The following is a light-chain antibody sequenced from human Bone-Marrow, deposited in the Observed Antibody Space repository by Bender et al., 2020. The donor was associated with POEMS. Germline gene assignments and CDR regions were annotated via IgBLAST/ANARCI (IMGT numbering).Light chain of an antibody. CDR3: AVWDDSLNGWV. V-gene: IGLV1-44*01. CDR1: SSNIGAHA. J-gene: IGLJ3*02. CDR2: SSH. Sequence: QSVLTQPPSASGTPGQRVTISCSVGSSNIGAHAVNWYQHLPVTAPKLLIYSSHRRPSEVPDRFSGSRSGTSASLAISGLQSEDEADYYCAVWDDSLNGWVFGGGTKLTVL.